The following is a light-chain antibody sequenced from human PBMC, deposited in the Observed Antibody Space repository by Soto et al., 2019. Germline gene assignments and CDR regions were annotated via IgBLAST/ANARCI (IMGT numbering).Light chain of an antibody. CDR2: AAS. V-gene: IGKV1-6*01. J-gene: IGKJ4*01. CDR3: LQDYNYPLT. Sequence: AIQMTQSPSSLSASVGDRVTITCRASQGIRHYLGWYQQKPGKAPKLLIYAASSLQSGVPSRFSGSGSGTDLTLTISSLQPEDFATYYCLQDYNYPLTCGGGTKVEI. CDR1: QGIRHY.